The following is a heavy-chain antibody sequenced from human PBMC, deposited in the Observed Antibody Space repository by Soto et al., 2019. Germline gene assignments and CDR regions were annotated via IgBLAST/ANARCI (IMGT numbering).Heavy chain of an antibody. CDR3: AGDSDPDAYFYYGMDV. J-gene: IGHJ6*02. V-gene: IGHV4-38-2*02. CDR2: IYHSGNT. CDR1: GYSITTGYY. Sequence: NPSETLSLTGAVSGYSITTGYYWAWIREPPGKGLEWIGSIYHSGNTYYSPSLKSRVTISIDTSKNQFSLKLTSVTAADTAVYYCAGDSDPDAYFYYGMDVWGQGTTVTVSS.